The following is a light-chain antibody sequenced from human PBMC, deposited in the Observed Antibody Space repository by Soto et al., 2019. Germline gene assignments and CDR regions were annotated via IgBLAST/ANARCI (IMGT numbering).Light chain of an antibody. CDR2: GAS. Sequence: EIVLTQSPGTLSLSPGERATLSCRASQSVSSSFLAWYQQKPGQAPRLLIYGASSRATSIPDRFSGSGSGTDFTLTISRLEPEDFAVYFCQQYDSSLVTFGQGTKVEIK. V-gene: IGKV3-20*01. CDR1: QSVSSSF. CDR3: QQYDSSLVT. J-gene: IGKJ1*01.